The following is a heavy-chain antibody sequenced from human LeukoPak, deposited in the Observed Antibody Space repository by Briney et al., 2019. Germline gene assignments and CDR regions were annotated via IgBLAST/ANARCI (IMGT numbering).Heavy chain of an antibody. J-gene: IGHJ4*02. CDR3: AKDVAPDSGWDLDY. CDR2: IYNSGAKI. V-gene: IGHV3-23*01. D-gene: IGHD6-19*01. Sequence: PGGSLRLSCAVSGLTFSTYSMTWVRQGPGKGLEWVSSIYNSGAKIFYADSVKGRFTISRDNSKDMLYLQMNSLRAADTAVYYCAKDVAPDSGWDLDYWGQGTLVTVSS. CDR1: GLTFSTYS.